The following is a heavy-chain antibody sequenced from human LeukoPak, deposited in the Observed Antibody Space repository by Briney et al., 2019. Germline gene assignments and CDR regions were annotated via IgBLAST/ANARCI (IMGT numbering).Heavy chain of an antibody. CDR3: ARVPAPGKYSSSSRPDY. CDR2: INPSGGST. D-gene: IGHD6-6*01. V-gene: IGHV1-46*01. Sequence: GASVKVSCKASGYTFTCYYMHWVRQAPGQGLEWMGIINPSGGSTSYAQKFQGRVTMTRDTSTSTVYMELSSLRSEDTAVYYCARVPAPGKYSSSSRPDYWGQGTLVTVSS. J-gene: IGHJ4*02. CDR1: GYTFTCYY.